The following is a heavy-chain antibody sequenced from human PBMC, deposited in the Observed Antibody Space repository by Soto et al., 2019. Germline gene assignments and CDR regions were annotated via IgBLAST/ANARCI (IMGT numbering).Heavy chain of an antibody. CDR1: GGSFSVYY. Sequence: SETLSLTCAVYGGSFSVYYWSWIRHPPGKGLEWIEEINHSGSTNYNPSLKSRVTISVDTSKNQFSLKLSSVTAADTAVYYCARGYTVAVAARAFDIWGQGTMVTVSS. J-gene: IGHJ3*02. CDR2: INHSGST. CDR3: ARGYTVAVAARAFDI. D-gene: IGHD6-19*01. V-gene: IGHV4-34*01.